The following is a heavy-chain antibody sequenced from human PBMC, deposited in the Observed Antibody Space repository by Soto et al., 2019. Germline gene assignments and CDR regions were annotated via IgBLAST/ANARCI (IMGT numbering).Heavy chain of an antibody. J-gene: IGHJ5*02. D-gene: IGHD2-15*01. V-gene: IGHV4-59*08. CDR3: GRQRPVVVTPWWFAP. Sequence: SETLSLTCTVSGGSISSYYWSWIRQPPEKGLEWIGYIYHSGSSNYNPSLKSRVTILLDTSKNQLSLKLSSVTAADTAVFYCGRQRPVVVTPWWFAPWGQGPLVTVSS. CDR1: GGSISSYY. CDR2: IYHSGSS.